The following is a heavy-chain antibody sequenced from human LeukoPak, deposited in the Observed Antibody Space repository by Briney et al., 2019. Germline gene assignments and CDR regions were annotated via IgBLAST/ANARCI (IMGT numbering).Heavy chain of an antibody. CDR3: XXXXXYCXSTSCYLGPYYYYYGMDV. CDR2: IKQDGSEK. CDR1: GFTVSSNY. D-gene: IGHD2-2*01. V-gene: IGHV3-7*01. Sequence: PGGSLRLSCAASGFTVSSNYMSWVRQAPGKGLEWVANIKQDGSEKYYVDSVKGRFTISRDNAKNSLYLQMNSLRAEDTAVYYCXXXXXYCXSTSCYLGPYYYYYGMDVWGQGTTVTVSS. J-gene: IGHJ6*02.